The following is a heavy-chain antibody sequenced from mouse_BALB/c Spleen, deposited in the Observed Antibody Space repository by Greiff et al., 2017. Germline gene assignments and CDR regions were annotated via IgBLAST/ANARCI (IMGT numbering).Heavy chain of an antibody. J-gene: IGHJ3*01. Sequence: ESGAELVKPGASVKLSCKASGYTFTSYYMYWVKQRPGQGLEWIGEINPSNGGTNFNEKFKSKATLTVDKSSSTAYMQLSSLTSEDSAVYYCTREIALRTATIAYWGQGTLVTVSA. CDR3: TREIALRTATIAY. V-gene: IGHV1S81*02. CDR1: GYTFTSYY. CDR2: INPSNGGT. D-gene: IGHD1-2*01.